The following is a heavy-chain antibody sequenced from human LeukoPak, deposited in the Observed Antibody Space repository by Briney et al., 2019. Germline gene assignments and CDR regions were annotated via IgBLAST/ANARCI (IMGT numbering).Heavy chain of an antibody. Sequence: HPGGSLRLSCAASGFTFSTYWMYWVRQVPGQGLVWVSRINGDGSSTTYADSVKGRFTISRDNSKNTLYLQMNSLRAEDTAMYYCAKNSGSTALWGQGTLVTVSS. D-gene: IGHD1-26*01. CDR1: GFTFSTYW. CDR3: AKNSGSTAL. J-gene: IGHJ4*02. CDR2: INGDGSST. V-gene: IGHV3-74*01.